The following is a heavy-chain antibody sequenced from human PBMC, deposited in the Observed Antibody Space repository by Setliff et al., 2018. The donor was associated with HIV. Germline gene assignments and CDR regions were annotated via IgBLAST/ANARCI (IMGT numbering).Heavy chain of an antibody. J-gene: IGHJ6*03. Sequence: PSETLSLTCTVSGDSVSSASYYWSWIRQPPGKGLEWIGYIYYSGTTKYNPSLKSRVTMSVDTSKNQFSLNLNSVTAADTAVYYCARTLSTMVKTDGYYDYYYMDVWGKGTTVTVSS. D-gene: IGHD3-10*01. CDR2: IYYSGTT. CDR3: ARTLSTMVKTDGYYDYYYMDV. CDR1: GDSVSSASYY. V-gene: IGHV4-61*01.